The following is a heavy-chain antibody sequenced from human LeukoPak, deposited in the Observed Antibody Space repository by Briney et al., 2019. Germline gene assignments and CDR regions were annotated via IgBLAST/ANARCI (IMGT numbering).Heavy chain of an antibody. CDR2: IWYDGSNK. CDR3: AREEYSGYDWLIGSY. CDR1: GFTFSSYG. Sequence: QTGGSLRLSCAASGFTFSSYGMPWVRQAPGKGLEWVAVIWYDGSNKYYADSVKGRFTISRDNSKNTLYLQMNSLRAEDTAVYYCAREEYSGYDWLIGSYWGQGTLVTVSS. V-gene: IGHV3-33*08. D-gene: IGHD5-12*01. J-gene: IGHJ4*02.